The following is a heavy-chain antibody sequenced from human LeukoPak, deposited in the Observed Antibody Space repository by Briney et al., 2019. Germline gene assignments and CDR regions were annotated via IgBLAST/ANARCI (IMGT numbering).Heavy chain of an antibody. D-gene: IGHD1-26*01. V-gene: IGHV3-72*01. CDR3: LSGSYVAY. Sequence: PRGSLRLSCAASGLIFSDHNMDWVRQAPGKGLEWVGRSGNKVNSYSTEYAASVKGRFTISRDDSRNSLYLQMNSLKTEDTAVYYCLSGSYVAYWGQGTLVTVSS. CDR2: SGNKVNSYST. CDR1: GLIFSDHN. J-gene: IGHJ4*02.